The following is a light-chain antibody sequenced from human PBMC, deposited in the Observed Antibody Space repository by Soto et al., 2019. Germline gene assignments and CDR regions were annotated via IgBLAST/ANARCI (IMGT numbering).Light chain of an antibody. CDR3: MQALQTPLT. V-gene: IGKV2-28*01. CDR2: WGS. Sequence: DIVMTQSPLSLPVIPGEPASISCRSSQSLLHNNGHNYLDWYLQKPGHSPQLLIYWGSTRASGVPDRFSGSGSGTDFTLKISRVEAADVGIYYCMQALQTPLTFGGGTKVEIK. CDR1: QSLLHNNGHNY. J-gene: IGKJ4*01.